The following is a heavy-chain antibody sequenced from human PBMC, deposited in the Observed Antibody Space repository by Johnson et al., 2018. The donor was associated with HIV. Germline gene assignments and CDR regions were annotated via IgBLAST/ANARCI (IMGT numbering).Heavy chain of an antibody. V-gene: IGHV3-23*04. Sequence: VQVVESGGGLVRPGGSLRLSCAASGFTFSNAWMSWVRPAPGKGLEWVSGISWNRGSIGYADSVKGRFPVSRDSSNNTLYLQMNSLRAEDTAVYYCAKDQFSSPEGEAFDMWGQGTMVTVSS. CDR3: AKDQFSSPEGEAFDM. CDR2: ISWNRGSI. CDR1: GFTFSNAW. J-gene: IGHJ3*02. D-gene: IGHD6-6*01.